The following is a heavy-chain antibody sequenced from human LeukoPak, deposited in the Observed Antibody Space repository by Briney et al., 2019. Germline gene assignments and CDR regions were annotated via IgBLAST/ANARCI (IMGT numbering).Heavy chain of an antibody. V-gene: IGHV3-66*02. Sequence: GGSRKPSCEASGFSVNINYISWVPKAPGKGLEWVSVIYSGGSTYYADSVKGRFTISRDNSKNTLYLQMNSLRAEDTAVYYCARGQNTAWTYWGQGTLVTVSS. CDR3: ARGQNTAWTY. J-gene: IGHJ4*02. CDR2: IYSGGST. CDR1: GFSVNINY. D-gene: IGHD3/OR15-3a*01.